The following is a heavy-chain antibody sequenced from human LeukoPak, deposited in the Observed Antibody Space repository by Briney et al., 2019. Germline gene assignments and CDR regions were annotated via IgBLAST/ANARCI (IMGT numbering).Heavy chain of an antibody. CDR2: INPNSGGT. CDR1: GYTFTDYY. J-gene: IGHJ6*02. V-gene: IGHV1-2*02. D-gene: IGHD2-21*02. CDR3: ARDPLNYGGNSYYYYGMDV. Sequence: ASVKVSCKASGYTFTDYYMHWVRQAPGQGLEWMGWINPNSGGTNYAQKFQGRVTMTRDTSISTAYMELSRLRSDDTAVYYCARDPLNYGGNSYYYYGMDVWGQGTTVTVSS.